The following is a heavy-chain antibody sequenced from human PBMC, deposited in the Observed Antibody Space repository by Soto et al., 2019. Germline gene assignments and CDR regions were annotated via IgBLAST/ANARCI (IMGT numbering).Heavy chain of an antibody. CDR3: AKDRLSFVLPVAINWFDP. Sequence: GGSLRLSCAASGFTFSSYVMNWVRQAPGKGLEWVAVISHDGSDKFYADSVKGRFTISRDNSKNTLYLQMNSLRPEDTAVYYCAKDRLSFVLPVAINWFDPWGQGTLVTVSS. CDR1: GFTFSSYV. V-gene: IGHV3-30*18. J-gene: IGHJ5*01. CDR2: ISHDGSDK. D-gene: IGHD2-2*02.